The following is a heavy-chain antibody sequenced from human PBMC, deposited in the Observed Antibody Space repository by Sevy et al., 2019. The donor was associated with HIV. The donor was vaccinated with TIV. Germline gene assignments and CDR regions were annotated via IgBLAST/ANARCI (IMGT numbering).Heavy chain of an antibody. CDR1: GGTFSSYA. J-gene: IGHJ4*02. CDR2: IIPIFGTA. Sequence: ASVKVSCKASGGTFSSYAISWVRQAPGQGLEWMGGIIPIFGTANYAQKFQGRVTITADESTSTAYMELSSLRSEDTAVYYSARVAACSGGSCYSDYWGQGTLVTVSS. V-gene: IGHV1-69*13. CDR3: ARVAACSGGSCYSDY. D-gene: IGHD2-15*01.